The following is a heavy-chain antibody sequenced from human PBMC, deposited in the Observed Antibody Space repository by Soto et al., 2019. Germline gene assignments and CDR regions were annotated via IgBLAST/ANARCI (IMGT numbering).Heavy chain of an antibody. CDR2: IGYDGSNK. Sequence: GGSLRLSCAASGFTFSSYGMHWVRQAPGKGLEWVAVIGYDGSNKYYADSVKGRFTISRDNSKNTLYLQMNSLRAEETAVYYCARDLEPWMTTVTTTADYWGQGTLVTVSS. CDR1: GFTFSSYG. J-gene: IGHJ4*02. V-gene: IGHV3-33*01. CDR3: ARDLEPWMTTVTTTADY. D-gene: IGHD4-17*01.